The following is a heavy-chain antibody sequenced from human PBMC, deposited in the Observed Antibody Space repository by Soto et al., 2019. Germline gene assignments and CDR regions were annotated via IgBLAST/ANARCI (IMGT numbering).Heavy chain of an antibody. V-gene: IGHV3-33*01. J-gene: IGHJ3*02. Sequence: GGSLRLSCAASGFTFSSYGMHWVRQAPGKGLEWVAVIWYDGSNKYYADSVKGRFTISRDNSKNTLYLQMNSLRAEDTAVYYCARERIHGSGTAFDIWGQGTMVTVSS. CDR1: GFTFSSYG. CDR3: ARERIHGSGTAFDI. CDR2: IWYDGSNK. D-gene: IGHD3-10*01.